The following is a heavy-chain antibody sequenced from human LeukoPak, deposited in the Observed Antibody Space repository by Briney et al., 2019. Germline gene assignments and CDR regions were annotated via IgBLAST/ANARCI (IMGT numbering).Heavy chain of an antibody. CDR2: LNPNIGGT. CDR3: ARALGVGFGQNAYYFDH. V-gene: IGHV1-2*06. J-gene: IGHJ4*02. D-gene: IGHD1-26*01. CDR1: GYTLTYNY. Sequence: GAAVKVSCKGSGYTLTYNYIHRVRQAQGQGQEWKGRLNPNIGGTNYAQKFQGRVTMTRDTSTDTAYMQLSSLRSTDTAVYFCARALGVGFGQNAYYFDHWGQGTLDTVSS.